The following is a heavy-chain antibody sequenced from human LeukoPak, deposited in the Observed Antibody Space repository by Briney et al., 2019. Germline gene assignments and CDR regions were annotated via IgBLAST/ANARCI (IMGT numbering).Heavy chain of an antibody. D-gene: IGHD2-15*01. V-gene: IGHV4-39*01. Sequence: PSETLSLTCTVSGGSISSSSYYWGWIRQPPGKGLEWIGSIYYSGSTYYNPSLKSRVTISVDTSKNQFSLKLSSVTAADTAVYYCARLGRVAANYYMDVWGKGTTVTVSS. CDR2: IYYSGST. CDR1: GGSISSSSYY. J-gene: IGHJ6*03. CDR3: ARLGRVAANYYMDV.